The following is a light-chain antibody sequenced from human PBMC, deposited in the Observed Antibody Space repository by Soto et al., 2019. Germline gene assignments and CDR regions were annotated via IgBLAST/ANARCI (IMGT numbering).Light chain of an antibody. J-gene: IGKJ5*01. CDR1: QSVGSNY. V-gene: IGKV3-20*01. CDR2: GAS. CDR3: QQHSQWPIT. Sequence: EIVLTQSRGTLSLSPGERATLSCRASQSVGSNYLAWYQQKPGQAPRILIFGASTRAAGIPDRFSGSGSGTEFTLTISSLQPEDFAVYYCQQHSQWPITFGQGTRLE.